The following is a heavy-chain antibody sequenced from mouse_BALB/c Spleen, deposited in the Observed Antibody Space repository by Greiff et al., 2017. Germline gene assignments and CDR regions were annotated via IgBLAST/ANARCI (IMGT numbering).Heavy chain of an antibody. CDR1: GYTFTSYW. J-gene: IGHJ3*01. CDR2: INPSNGRT. Sequence: QVQLQQPGAELVKPGASVKLSCKASGYTFTSYWMHWVKQRPGQGLEWIGEINPSNGRTNYNEKFKSKATLTVDKSSSTAYMQLSSLTSEDSAVYYCARNDYYGSSYGFAYWGQGTLVTVSA. V-gene: IGHV1S81*02. D-gene: IGHD1-1*01. CDR3: ARNDYYGSSYGFAY.